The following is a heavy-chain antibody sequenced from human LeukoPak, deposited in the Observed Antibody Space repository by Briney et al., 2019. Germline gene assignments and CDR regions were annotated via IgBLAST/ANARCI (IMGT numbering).Heavy chain of an antibody. J-gene: IGHJ4*02. D-gene: IGHD1-26*01. CDR1: GFTFSASV. Sequence: GGSLRLSCAASGFTFSASVMHWVRQASGKGLEWVGLIRSKANSYATVYAASVKGRFTISRDDSKNTAYLQMNSLKTEDTAVFYCSTLVGGATSGLHYWGQGTLVTVSS. CDR2: IRSKANSYAT. V-gene: IGHV3-73*01. CDR3: STLVGGATSGLHY.